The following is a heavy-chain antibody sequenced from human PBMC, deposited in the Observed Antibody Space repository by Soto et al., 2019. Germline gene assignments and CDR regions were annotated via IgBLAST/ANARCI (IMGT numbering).Heavy chain of an antibody. V-gene: IGHV4-34*01. Sequence: PSETLSLTCAVYGGSFSGYYLSWIRQPPGKGLEWIGEINHSVSTNYNPSLKSRVTISVDTPQNQSTLKRSSVTAADTAVYYCARETRITIFGVVIYYYYYGMDVWGQGTTVTVSS. D-gene: IGHD3-3*01. CDR1: GGSFSGYY. J-gene: IGHJ6*02. CDR2: INHSVST. CDR3: ARETRITIFGVVIYYYYYGMDV.